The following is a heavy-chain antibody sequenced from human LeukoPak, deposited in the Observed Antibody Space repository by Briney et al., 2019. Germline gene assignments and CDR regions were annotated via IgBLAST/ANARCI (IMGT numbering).Heavy chain of an antibody. CDR2: ISQDGTKQ. CDR1: GFTFRSYW. V-gene: IGHV3-7*03. Sequence: GGSLRLSCAVPGFTFRSYWMSWLRQAPGKGLECVASISQDGTKQYYVDSVRGRFTISRDDAKNSVYLQMNNLRVQDTAVYYCVRRNLFDYWGQGTLVTVSS. CDR3: VRRNLFDY. J-gene: IGHJ4*02.